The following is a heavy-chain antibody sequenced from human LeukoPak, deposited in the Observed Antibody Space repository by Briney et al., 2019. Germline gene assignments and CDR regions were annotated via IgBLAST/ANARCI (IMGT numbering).Heavy chain of an antibody. Sequence: GGSLRLSCAASGFTFSSYAMHWVRQAPGKGLEWVAVISYDGSNKYYADSVKGRFTITRDNSKNTLYLQMNSLRAEDTAVYYGARRIAPPTAYYYGMDVWGQGTTVTVSS. CDR3: ARRIAPPTAYYYGMDV. CDR2: ISYDGSNK. J-gene: IGHJ6*02. CDR1: GFTFSSYA. V-gene: IGHV3-30-3*01. D-gene: IGHD6-6*01.